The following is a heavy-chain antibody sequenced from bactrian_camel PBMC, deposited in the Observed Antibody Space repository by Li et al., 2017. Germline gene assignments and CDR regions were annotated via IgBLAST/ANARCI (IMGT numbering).Heavy chain of an antibody. CDR3: AARPPEHVWATARCFPGSRSRAYGY. D-gene: IGHD4*01. J-gene: IGHJ6*01. V-gene: IGHV3S53*01. CDR1: GSIYGDAC. Sequence: HVQLVESGGGLVQPGGSLRLSCGASGSIYGDACVGWLRQAPGKEREGVAAIDSDGIASYADSVKGRFTASRDNARNLFYLQMNNLKREDAAVYYCAARPPEHVWATARCFPGSRSRAYGYWAQGTQVTVS. CDR2: IDSDGIA.